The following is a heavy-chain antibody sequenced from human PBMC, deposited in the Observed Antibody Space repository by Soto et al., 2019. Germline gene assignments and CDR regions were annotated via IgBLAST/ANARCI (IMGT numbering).Heavy chain of an antibody. CDR1: GLSINSNYF. J-gene: IGHJ4*02. D-gene: IGHD2-21*02. CDR2: IYFGGNT. Sequence: SETLSLTCAVSGLSINSNYFWGWIRQTPGRGLEWIGSIYFGGNTYYTPSLKSRVTISADWSKNQFSLKLSSVTAADTAVYYCARATAIGYYFDYWGQGTLVTVSS. CDR3: ARATAIGYYFDY. V-gene: IGHV4-39*07.